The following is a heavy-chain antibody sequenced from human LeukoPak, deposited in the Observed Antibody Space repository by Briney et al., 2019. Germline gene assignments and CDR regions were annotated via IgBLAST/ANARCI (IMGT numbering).Heavy chain of an antibody. Sequence: GGSLRLSCAASGFTVSSNYMSWVRQAPGKGLEWVSVIYSGGSTYYADSVKGRFTISRDNTKNTLYLQMNSLRAEDTAVYYCAKDRHTPGRYCSSTSCFPFDSWGQGTLVTVSS. CDR1: GFTVSSNY. V-gene: IGHV3-53*01. CDR2: IYSGGST. J-gene: IGHJ5*01. CDR3: AKDRHTPGRYCSSTSCFPFDS. D-gene: IGHD2-2*01.